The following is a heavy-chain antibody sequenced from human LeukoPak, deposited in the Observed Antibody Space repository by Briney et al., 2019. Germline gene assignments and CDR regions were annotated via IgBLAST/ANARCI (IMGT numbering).Heavy chain of an antibody. CDR2: ISYDGSNK. Sequence: GRSLRLPCAASGFTFSSYVMHWVRQAPGKGLEWVAVISYDGSNKYYADSVKGRFTISRDNSKNTLYLQMNSLRAEDTAVYYCARDDRPLSPPEMATIGYYFDYWGQGTLVTVSS. CDR1: GFTFSSYV. D-gene: IGHD5-24*01. V-gene: IGHV3-30-3*01. CDR3: ARDDRPLSPPEMATIGYYFDY. J-gene: IGHJ4*02.